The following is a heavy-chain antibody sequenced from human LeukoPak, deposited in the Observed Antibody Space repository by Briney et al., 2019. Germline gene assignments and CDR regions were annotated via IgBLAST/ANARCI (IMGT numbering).Heavy chain of an antibody. CDR2: IKQDGSEK. CDR1: RFRFSSFW. D-gene: IGHD4-17*01. Sequence: GGSLRLSCAASRFRFSSFWMSWVRQAPGKGLEWVANIKQDGSEKYYVDSVKGRFTISRDNAKNSLYLQMSSLRAEDTAVYYCARDAADYGDYFDAFDIWAKGQWSPSLQ. CDR3: ARDAADYGDYFDAFDI. J-gene: IGHJ3*02. V-gene: IGHV3-7*01.